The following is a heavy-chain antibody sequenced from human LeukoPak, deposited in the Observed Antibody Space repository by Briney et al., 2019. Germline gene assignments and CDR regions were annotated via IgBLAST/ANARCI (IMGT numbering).Heavy chain of an antibody. CDR2: ISGSGGST. D-gene: IGHD3-22*01. Sequence: GGSLRLSCAASGFTFSTYAMSWVRQAPGKGLEWVSAISGSGGSTYYADSVKGRFTISRDNSENTLYLQMNSLRAEDTAVYYCAKEAGYYDSSGYWTWGPYYFDYWGQGTLVTVSS. V-gene: IGHV3-23*01. CDR3: AKEAGYYDSSGYWTWGPYYFDY. J-gene: IGHJ4*02. CDR1: GFTFSTYA.